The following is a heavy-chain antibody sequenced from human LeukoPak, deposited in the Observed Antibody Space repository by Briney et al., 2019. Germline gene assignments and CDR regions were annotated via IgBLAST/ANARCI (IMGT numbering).Heavy chain of an antibody. CDR3: ARRNIVATSYFDY. V-gene: IGHV4-39*01. Sequence: SETLSLTCTVSGGSISSYYWGWIRQPPGKGLEWIGSIYYSGSTYYNPSLKSRVTISVDTSKNQFSLKLSSVTAADTAVYYCARRNIVATSYFDYWGQGTLVTVSS. J-gene: IGHJ4*02. D-gene: IGHD5-12*01. CDR1: GGSISSYY. CDR2: IYYSGST.